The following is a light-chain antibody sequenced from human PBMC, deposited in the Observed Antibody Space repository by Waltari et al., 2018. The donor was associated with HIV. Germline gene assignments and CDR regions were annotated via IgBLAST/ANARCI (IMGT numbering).Light chain of an antibody. Sequence: VMTQSPVVLSVTPGEPASISCKSDRSLLHRDGDTCVNWYVQRPGQSPELLIFLNSNRGSGVADRVSGSGSGTDFTLRIGRVEAEDAAIYYCMQTLEIPWTFGQGTRLEI. CDR2: LNS. CDR1: RSLLHRDGDTC. CDR3: MQTLEIPWT. J-gene: IGKJ1*01. V-gene: IGKV2-28*01.